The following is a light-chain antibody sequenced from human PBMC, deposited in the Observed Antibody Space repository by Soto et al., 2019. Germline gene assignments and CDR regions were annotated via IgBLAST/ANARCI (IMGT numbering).Light chain of an antibody. CDR3: QQSYSTLMYT. Sequence: DIQMTQSPSSLSASVGDRVTITCRASQSISRYLNWYQQKPGKAPKLLIYAASSLQSAVPSRFSGSGSGTDFTLTISSLQPEDFATYYCQQSYSTLMYTFGQGTKLEIK. V-gene: IGKV1-39*01. CDR1: QSISRY. J-gene: IGKJ2*01. CDR2: AAS.